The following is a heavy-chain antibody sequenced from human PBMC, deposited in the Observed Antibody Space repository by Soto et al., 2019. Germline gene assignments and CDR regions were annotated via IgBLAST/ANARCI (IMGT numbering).Heavy chain of an antibody. CDR2: INPNSGGT. CDR1: GYTFTGYY. Sequence: GASVKVSCKASGYTFTGYYMHWVRQAPGQGLEWMGWINPNSGGTNYAQKFQGRVTMTRDTSTSTAYMGLSRLRSDDTAVYYCSRSHVWFGEDKHYAYYYYYGMDVWGQGTTVTVSS. V-gene: IGHV1-2*02. CDR3: SRSHVWFGEDKHYAYYYYYGMDV. D-gene: IGHD3-10*01. J-gene: IGHJ6*02.